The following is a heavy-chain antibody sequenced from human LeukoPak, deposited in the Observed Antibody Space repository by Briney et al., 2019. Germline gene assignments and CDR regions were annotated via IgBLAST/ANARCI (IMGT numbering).Heavy chain of an antibody. CDR1: EYRFANYW. V-gene: IGHV5-51*03. Sequence: GESLTVSCKGSEYRFANYWIGWVRQMPGKGVEGLGIIYPEDFDVKYSPSLQGHVTISADKSVNTAYLQWSSLKASDTAMYYCARTPDPFTATWYWFDSWGQGTLVTVSS. J-gene: IGHJ5*01. CDR3: ARTPDPFTATWYWFDS. CDR2: IYPEDFDV. D-gene: IGHD6-13*01.